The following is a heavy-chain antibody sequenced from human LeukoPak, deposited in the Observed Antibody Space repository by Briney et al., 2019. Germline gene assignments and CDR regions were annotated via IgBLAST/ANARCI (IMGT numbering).Heavy chain of an antibody. Sequence: GSLRLSCAASGFSFSNYAMSWVRQAPGKGLEWVSRISGSGSIDYADSVKGRFTISRDNSKNTLYLQMNSLRAEDTAVYYCAKESYYDGTGFYTGWGQGNLVTVSS. CDR1: GFSFSNYA. J-gene: IGHJ4*02. D-gene: IGHD3-22*01. CDR2: ISGSGSI. V-gene: IGHV3-23*01. CDR3: AKESYYDGTGFYTG.